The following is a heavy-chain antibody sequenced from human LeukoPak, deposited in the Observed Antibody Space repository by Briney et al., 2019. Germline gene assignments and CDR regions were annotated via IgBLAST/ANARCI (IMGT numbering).Heavy chain of an antibody. Sequence: HTGGSLRLSCAASGFIFNSHSMNWVRQAPGKGLEWVSYISSSGSTIYYADSVKGRFTISRDNAKNSLYLQMNSLRAEDTAVYYCARRPYYYDSLDYWGLDYWGQGTLVTVSS. J-gene: IGHJ4*02. CDR1: GFIFNSHS. V-gene: IGHV3-48*04. CDR3: ARRPYYYDSLDYWGLDY. CDR2: ISSSGSTI. D-gene: IGHD3-22*01.